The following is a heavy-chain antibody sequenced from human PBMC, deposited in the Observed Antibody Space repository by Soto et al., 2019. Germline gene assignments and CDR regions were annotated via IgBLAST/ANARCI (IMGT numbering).Heavy chain of an antibody. J-gene: IGHJ6*02. V-gene: IGHV1-69*01. CDR1: GGTFSSYG. CDR3: AGGPKVVVVAATGYYYYYGMDV. CDR2: IIPIFGTT. Sequence: VQLVQSGAEVKKPGSSVKVPCKASGGTFSSYGINWVRQAPGQGLEWMGGIIPIFGTTYYAQRFQDRVTITADESTSTAYMELSSLRSEDTAVYYCAGGPKVVVVAATGYYYYYGMDVWGQGTTVTVSS. D-gene: IGHD2-15*01.